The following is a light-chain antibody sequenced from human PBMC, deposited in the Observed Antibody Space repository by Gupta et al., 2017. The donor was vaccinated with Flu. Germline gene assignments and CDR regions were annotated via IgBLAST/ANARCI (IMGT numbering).Light chain of an antibody. Sequence: QSALTQPRSVSGSPGQSVTISCTGTNSDVGGYNYVSWCQQHPGKAPKLIIYDVSKRPAGVPDRFSGSKSGNTASLTISGLQAEEEADYYCCSYAGAYTWVFGGGTKLTVL. V-gene: IGLV2-11*01. J-gene: IGLJ3*02. CDR2: DVS. CDR3: CSYAGAYTWV. CDR1: NSDVGGYNY.